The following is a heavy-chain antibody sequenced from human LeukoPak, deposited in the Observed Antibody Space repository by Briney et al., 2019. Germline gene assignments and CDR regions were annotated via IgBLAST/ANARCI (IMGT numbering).Heavy chain of an antibody. V-gene: IGHV3-23*01. CDR2: MSGSGGST. CDR3: AKNYGSGSYYAGRYYYYYMDV. CDR1: GFTFSSYG. J-gene: IGHJ6*03. D-gene: IGHD3-10*01. Sequence: PGGSLRLSCAVSGFTFSSYGMSWVRQAPGKGLEWVSGMSGSGGSTYYADSVKGRFTISRDNSKNTLYLQMNSLRAEDTAVYYCAKNYGSGSYYAGRYYYYYMDVWGKGTTVTISS.